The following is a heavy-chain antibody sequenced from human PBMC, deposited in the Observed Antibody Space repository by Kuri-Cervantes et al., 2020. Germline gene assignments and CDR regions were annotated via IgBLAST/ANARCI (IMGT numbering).Heavy chain of an antibody. CDR3: ARVEAAAGSAFDI. V-gene: IGHV4-59*12. CDR2: IYYSGST. Sequence: SETLSLTCTVSGGSISSYYWSWIRQPPGKGLEWIGYIYYSGSTNYNPSLQSRVAISVDTSKNQFSLKLSSVTAADTAVYYCARVEAAAGSAFDIWGQGTMVTVSS. D-gene: IGHD6-13*01. CDR1: GGSISSYY. J-gene: IGHJ3*02.